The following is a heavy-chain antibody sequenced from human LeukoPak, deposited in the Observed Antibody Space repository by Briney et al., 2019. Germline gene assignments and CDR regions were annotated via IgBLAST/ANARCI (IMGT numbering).Heavy chain of an antibody. CDR3: ASRQHDYDSGGFLSRFDY. V-gene: IGHV4-34*01. D-gene: IGHD3-22*01. Sequence: SETLSLICAVYGGSFSSYYWSWIRQPPGKGLEWIGEINHSGSTNYNPSLKGRVTISVDTSKNQFSLKLSSVTAADTAVYYCASRQHDYDSGGFLSRFDYWGQGTLVTVSS. CDR2: INHSGST. J-gene: IGHJ4*02. CDR1: GGSFSSYY.